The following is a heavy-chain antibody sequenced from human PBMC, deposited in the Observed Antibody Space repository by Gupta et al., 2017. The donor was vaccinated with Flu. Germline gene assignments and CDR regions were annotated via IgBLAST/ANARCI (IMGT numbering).Heavy chain of an antibody. J-gene: IGHJ3*01. D-gene: IGHD4-17*01. CDR1: GGSLSGYY. CDR2: INHGGRT. Sequence: QVQVQQWGAGLLKPSETLSHTCAVYGGSLSGYYWSWIRQPPGKGLEWIGEINHGGRTNYNPSLKSRVTISVETSKKQFSLKIFSVTAADTAIYYCARADYGYYHHGAFDVWGQGTMVTVSS. V-gene: IGHV4-34*01. CDR3: ARADYGYYHHGAFDV.